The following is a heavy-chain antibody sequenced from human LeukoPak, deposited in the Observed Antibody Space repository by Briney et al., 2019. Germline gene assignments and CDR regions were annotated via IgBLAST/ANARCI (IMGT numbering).Heavy chain of an antibody. V-gene: IGHV1-2*02. CDR1: GYTFTGYY. D-gene: IGHD2-2*01. CDR3: ARARRDIVVRFDY. CDR2: INPNSGGT. Sequence: ASVKVSCKASGYTFTGYYMHWVRQAPGQGLEWMGWINPNSGGTNYAQKFQGRVTMTRDTSIGTAYMELSRLRSDDTAVYYCARARRDIVVRFDYWSQGTLVTVSS. J-gene: IGHJ4*02.